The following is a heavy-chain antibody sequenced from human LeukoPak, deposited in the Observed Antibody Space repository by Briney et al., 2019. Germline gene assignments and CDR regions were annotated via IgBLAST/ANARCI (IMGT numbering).Heavy chain of an antibody. CDR2: IYSSGST. Sequence: SETLSLTCTVSGGSISSYYWSWIRQPPGKGLEWIGYIYSSGSTKYNPSLESRVTISVDTSKNQFSLKLSSVTAADTAVYYCARHFKTSTWTSGKVVWGQGTTVTVSS. D-gene: IGHD6-13*01. CDR3: ARHFKTSTWTSGKVV. J-gene: IGHJ6*02. V-gene: IGHV4-59*08. CDR1: GGSISSYY.